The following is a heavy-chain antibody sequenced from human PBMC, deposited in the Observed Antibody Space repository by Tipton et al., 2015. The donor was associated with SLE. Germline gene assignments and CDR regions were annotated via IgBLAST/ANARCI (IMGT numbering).Heavy chain of an antibody. J-gene: IGHJ4*02. Sequence: QLVQSGAEVKKPGASVKVSCKASGYTFSSYDINWVRQATGQGLEWMGWMNPNSGNTGYAQKFQGRVTMTRNTSISTAYMELSSLRSEDTAVYYCARAIAAAVEHSSVRLVYFDYWGQGTLVTVSS. CDR1: GYTFSSYD. CDR2: MNPNSGNT. D-gene: IGHD6-13*01. CDR3: ARAIAAAVEHSSVRLVYFDY. V-gene: IGHV1-8*01.